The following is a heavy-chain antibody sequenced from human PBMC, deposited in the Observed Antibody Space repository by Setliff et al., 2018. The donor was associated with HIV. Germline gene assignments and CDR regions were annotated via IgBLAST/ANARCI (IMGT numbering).Heavy chain of an antibody. Sequence: ASVKVSCKTTGGTFNIFSITWVRQAPGQGLEWMGGIIPVFGPPNYAKKFQFRLTITADESTNTAYMELSSLESEDTAVYYCVRDNAFYYGSGGHYFYAMDVWGQGTTVTV. CDR2: IIPVFGPP. D-gene: IGHD3-10*01. CDR3: VRDNAFYYGSGGHYFYAMDV. V-gene: IGHV1-69*13. CDR1: GGTFNIFS. J-gene: IGHJ6*02.